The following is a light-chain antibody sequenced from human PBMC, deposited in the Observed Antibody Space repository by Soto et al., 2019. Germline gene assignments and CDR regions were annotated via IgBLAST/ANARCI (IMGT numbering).Light chain of an antibody. J-gene: IGLJ1*01. Sequence: QSALTQPPSASGTPGQRVTISCSGSSSNVGGNPVNWYQHVPTTAPKLLIYTNTQRPSGVPDRFSGSKSGTSASLAISGLQSEDEADYYCASWDDSLNGPVFGTGTRSPP. CDR3: ASWDDSLNGPV. V-gene: IGLV1-44*01. CDR1: SSNVGGNP. CDR2: TNT.